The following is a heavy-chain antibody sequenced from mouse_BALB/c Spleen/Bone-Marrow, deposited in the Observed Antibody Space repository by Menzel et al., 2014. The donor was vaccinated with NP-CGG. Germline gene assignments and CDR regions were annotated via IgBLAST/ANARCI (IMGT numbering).Heavy chain of an antibody. Sequence: EVQVVESGGALVKPGGSLKLSCAASGFTFSSYGLSWVRQTPDKRLEWVATISSGGSYTYYPDSVKGRFTISRDNAKNTLYLQMSSLKSEDTAMYYCDGYYEHYYAMDYWGQGTSVTVSS. J-gene: IGHJ4*01. CDR2: ISSGGSYT. CDR3: DGYYEHYYAMDY. V-gene: IGHV5-6*01. D-gene: IGHD2-3*01. CDR1: GFTFSSYG.